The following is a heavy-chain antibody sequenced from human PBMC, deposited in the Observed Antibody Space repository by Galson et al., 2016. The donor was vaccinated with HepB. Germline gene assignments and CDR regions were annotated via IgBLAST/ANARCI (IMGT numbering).Heavy chain of an antibody. J-gene: IGHJ6*04. V-gene: IGHV3-53*01. CDR2: IHDHGGT. CDR1: GFTVSTRY. CDR3: AKEVYGGSGRTYGMDV. D-gene: IGHD4-23*01. Sequence: SLRLSCAVSGFTVSTRYIMWVRQAPGKGLEWVSIIHDHGGTYYTDSVKGRFTISRDDSKNTLYLQMNSLRAEDTAIYYCAKEVYGGSGRTYGMDVWGKGTTVTVSS.